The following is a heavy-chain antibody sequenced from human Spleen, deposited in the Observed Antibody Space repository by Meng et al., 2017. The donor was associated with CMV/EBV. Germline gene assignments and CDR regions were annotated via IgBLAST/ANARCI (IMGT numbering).Heavy chain of an antibody. CDR2: IYYSGAT. J-gene: IGHJ4*02. CDR3: ARLLYYYGSGSNMDK. V-gene: IGHV4-31*03. Sequence: SETLSLTCSVSSGSINRRDYYWTWVRQHPGKGLEWIGHIYYSGATYYNPSLKSRLIISLDTSKNQFSLRLSSVTAADAAVYYCARLLYYYGSGSNMDKWGQGTLVTVSS. D-gene: IGHD3-10*01. CDR1: SGSINRRDYY.